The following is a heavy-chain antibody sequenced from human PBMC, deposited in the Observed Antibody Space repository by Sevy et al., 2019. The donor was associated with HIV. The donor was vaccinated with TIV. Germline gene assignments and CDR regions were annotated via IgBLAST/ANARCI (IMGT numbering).Heavy chain of an antibody. CDR1: GFTFSIYA. CDR2: ISGSYNST. J-gene: IGHJ4*02. CDR3: AKGFYYDTSLFDY. Sequence: GGSLRLSCAASGFTFSIYAMSWVRQAPGKGLEWVSGISGSYNSTYYADSVKGRFTISRDNSKNTLYLQMNSLRAEDSAVYYCAKGFYYDTSLFDYWGQGTLVTVSS. D-gene: IGHD3-22*01. V-gene: IGHV3-23*01.